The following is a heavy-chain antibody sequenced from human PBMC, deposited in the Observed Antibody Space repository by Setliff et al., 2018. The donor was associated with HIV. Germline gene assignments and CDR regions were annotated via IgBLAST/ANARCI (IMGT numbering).Heavy chain of an antibody. CDR3: ATAGGRSWFDP. D-gene: IGHD3-16*01. CDR1: GYTFKSND. Sequence: ASVKVSCKASGYTFKSNDINWVRQATGQGLEWMGWINPNSGGTNYARKFQGRVTMTRDTSISTAYMELNSLRSDDTAVYYCATAGGRSWFDPWGPGTLVTVSS. J-gene: IGHJ5*02. CDR2: INPNSGGT. V-gene: IGHV1-2*02.